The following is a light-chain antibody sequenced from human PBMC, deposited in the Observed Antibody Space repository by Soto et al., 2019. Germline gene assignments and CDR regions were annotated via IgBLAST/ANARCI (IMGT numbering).Light chain of an antibody. V-gene: IGKV3-15*01. Sequence: EIVMTQSPATLSVSPGERATLSCRASQGIGSTLAWYQQKPGQTPRLLIYGASTRATGVPARFSGSGSGTEFTLTINSLQSGDFAVYYCQRYNNWPLTFGGGTKVDIK. J-gene: IGKJ4*01. CDR3: QRYNNWPLT. CDR1: QGIGST. CDR2: GAS.